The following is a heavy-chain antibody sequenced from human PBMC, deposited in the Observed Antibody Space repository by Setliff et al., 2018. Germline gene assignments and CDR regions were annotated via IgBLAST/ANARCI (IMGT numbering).Heavy chain of an antibody. CDR3: ARQGGRRTGLAMAIRYYYYYMDV. V-gene: IGHV1-69-2*01. CDR2: IDPEDGKT. CDR1: GYTFTDDY. J-gene: IGHJ6*03. D-gene: IGHD5-18*01. Sequence: GASVKVSCKASGYTFTDDYMYWVKQAPGKGLEWMGRIDPEDGKTVYAEKFQGRVIISADTSIGTVYLEIDSLRSEDTAVYYCARQGGRRTGLAMAIRYYYYYMDVWGKGTTVTVSS.